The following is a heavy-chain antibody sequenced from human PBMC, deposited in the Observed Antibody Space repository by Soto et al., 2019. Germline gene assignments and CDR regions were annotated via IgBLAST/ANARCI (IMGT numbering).Heavy chain of an antibody. Sequence: SVKVSCKASGGTFISYAISWVRQAPGQGLEWMGGIIPIFGTANYAQNFQGRVTITADESTSTAYMELSSLRSEDTAVYYCARAASYYDRSGYYFHSAFDIWGQGTMVTVSS. J-gene: IGHJ3*02. CDR1: GGTFISYA. D-gene: IGHD3-22*01. V-gene: IGHV1-69*13. CDR2: IIPIFGTA. CDR3: ARAASYYDRSGYYFHSAFDI.